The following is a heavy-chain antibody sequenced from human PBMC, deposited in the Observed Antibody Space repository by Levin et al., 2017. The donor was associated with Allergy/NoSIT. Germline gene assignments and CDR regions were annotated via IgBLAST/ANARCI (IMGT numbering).Heavy chain of an antibody. D-gene: IGHD3-3*01. CDR2: INHSGST. CDR3: ARANFWSGYYRSHFDY. J-gene: IGHJ4*02. CDR1: GGSFSGYY. Sequence: SQTLSLTCAVYGGSFSGYYWSWIRQPPGKGLEWIGEINHSGSTNYNPSLKSRVTISVDTSKNQFSLKLSSVTAADTAVYYCARANFWSGYYRSHFDYWGQGTLVTVSS. V-gene: IGHV4-34*01.